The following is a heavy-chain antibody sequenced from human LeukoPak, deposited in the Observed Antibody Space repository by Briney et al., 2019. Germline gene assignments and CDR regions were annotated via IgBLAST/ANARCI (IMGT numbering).Heavy chain of an antibody. V-gene: IGHV3-7*04. D-gene: IGHD5-18*01. CDR1: GXSFSSDW. Sequence: PGGSLRLSCAASGXSFSSDWMSWVRQAPGKGLEWVANINQDGSEKYYVDSVKGRFTISRDNAKNSLSLHMNSLRAEDTAVYYCARVYSDAFDHWGQGTLVTVSS. CDR2: INQDGSEK. CDR3: ARVYSDAFDH. J-gene: IGHJ4*02.